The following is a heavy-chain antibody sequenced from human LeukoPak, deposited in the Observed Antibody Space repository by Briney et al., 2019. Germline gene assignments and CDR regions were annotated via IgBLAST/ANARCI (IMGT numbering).Heavy chain of an antibody. D-gene: IGHD2-2*01. V-gene: IGHV4-38-2*02. Sequence: PSETLSLTCTVSGGSISSGRYWGWIRQPPGKGLEWIGSVFHSGSTYYNPSLKSRVTISVDTSKNQFSLNLRSVTAADTAVYYCARSLSTAGIDYWGQGTLVTVSS. CDR2: VFHSGST. CDR3: ARSLSTAGIDY. J-gene: IGHJ4*02. CDR1: GGSISSGRY.